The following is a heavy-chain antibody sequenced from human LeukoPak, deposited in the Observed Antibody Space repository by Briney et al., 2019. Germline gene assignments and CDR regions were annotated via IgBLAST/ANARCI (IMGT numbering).Heavy chain of an antibody. V-gene: IGHV4-34*01. CDR3: ARAGDNSGYSDY. CDR1: GGSFSGYY. J-gene: IGHJ4*02. D-gene: IGHD3-22*01. Sequence: SETLSLTCAVYGGSFSGYYWSWIRQPPGKGLEWIGEINHRGSTNYNPSLKSRVTISVDTSKNQFSMKLSSVTAADTAVYYCARAGDNSGYSDYWGQGILVTVPS. CDR2: INHRGST.